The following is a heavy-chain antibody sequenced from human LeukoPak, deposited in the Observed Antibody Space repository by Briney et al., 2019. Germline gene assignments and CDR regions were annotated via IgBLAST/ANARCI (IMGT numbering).Heavy chain of an antibody. CDR3: GMTEPAGSTVAGGY. J-gene: IGHJ4*02. V-gene: IGHV3-7*01. Sequence: PGGSLRLSCAAAGFSFSNYWMSWVRQAPGKGLEWVSNIKQDGSMKVYVNSVKGRFTISRDNAKNSLYLQMNSLRADDTAVYFCGMTEPAGSTVAGGYRGKRTTVT. CDR1: GFSFSNYW. D-gene: IGHD2-15*01. CDR2: IKQDGSMK.